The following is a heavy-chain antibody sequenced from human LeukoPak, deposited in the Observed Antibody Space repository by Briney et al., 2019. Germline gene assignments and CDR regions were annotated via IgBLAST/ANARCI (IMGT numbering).Heavy chain of an antibody. V-gene: IGHV4-4*02. D-gene: IGHD3-10*01. CDR2: IYHSGST. Sequence: SETLSLTCAVSGGSISSSNWWSWVRQPPGKGLEWIGEIYHSGSTNYNPSLKSRVTISVDKSKNQFSLKLSSVTAADTAVYYCARAELWLGELPYYFDYWGQGTLVTVSS. J-gene: IGHJ4*02. CDR3: ARAELWLGELPYYFDY. CDR1: GGSISSSNW.